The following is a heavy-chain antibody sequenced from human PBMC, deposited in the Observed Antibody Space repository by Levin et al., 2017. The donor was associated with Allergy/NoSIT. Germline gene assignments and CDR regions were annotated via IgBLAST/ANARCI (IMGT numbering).Heavy chain of an antibody. CDR2: IPYDGNQN. J-gene: IGHJ6*02. CDR3: ATVIHGSGNYYNRCAYPMDV. D-gene: IGHD3-10*01. V-gene: IGHV3-30*03. Sequence: PGGSLRLSCAASGFTFSGYAMHWVRQAPGKGLEWVAVIPYDGNQNYYADSVKGRFTVSRDNSKNTLYLQMNSLKPEDTAVYYCATVIHGSGNYYNRCAYPMDVWGQGTTVTVSS. CDR1: GFTFSGYA.